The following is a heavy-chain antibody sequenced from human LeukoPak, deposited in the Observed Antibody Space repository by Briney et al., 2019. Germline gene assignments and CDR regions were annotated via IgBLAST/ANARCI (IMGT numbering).Heavy chain of an antibody. CDR3: ARYRYCSSTSCYAPYYYYMDV. CDR1: GGSISSSSYY. Sequence: PSETLSLTCTVSGGSISSSSYYWGWIRQPPGKGLEWIGSTYYSGSTYYNPSLKSRVTISVDTSKNQFSLKLSSVTAADTAVYYCARYRYCSSTSCYAPYYYYMDVWGKGTTVTVSS. D-gene: IGHD2-2*01. J-gene: IGHJ6*03. V-gene: IGHV4-39*01. CDR2: TYYSGST.